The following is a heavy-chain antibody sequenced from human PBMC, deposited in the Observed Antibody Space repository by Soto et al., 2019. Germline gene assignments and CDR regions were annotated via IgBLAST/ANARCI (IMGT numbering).Heavy chain of an antibody. J-gene: IGHJ4*02. V-gene: IGHV4-30-4*01. CDR2: IYNSGST. D-gene: IGHD1-26*01. CDR3: ARGPSGDKVDY. Sequence: SETLSLTCTVSGGSISYAFYYWSWIRQPPGKGLEWIGHIYNSGSTYSNPSLKSRVTISIDTSKNQFSLKLNSVTAADTAVYYCARGPSGDKVDYWGQGTLVTVSS. CDR1: GGSISYAFYY.